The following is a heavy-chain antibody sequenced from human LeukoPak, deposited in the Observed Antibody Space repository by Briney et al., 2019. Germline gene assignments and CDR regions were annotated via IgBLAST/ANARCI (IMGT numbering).Heavy chain of an antibody. D-gene: IGHD3-16*01. CDR2: ITGSGGAV. CDR3: ARNGGGLDY. CDR1: EFTFSSYD. V-gene: IGHV3-48*03. Sequence: GGSLRLSCAASEFTFSSYDIIWVRQTPGKGLEWVSWITGSGGAVKYTDSVKGRFTISRDNAKKSVYLQMNSLRVEDTAVYYCARNGGGLDYWGQGTLVTVSS. J-gene: IGHJ4*02.